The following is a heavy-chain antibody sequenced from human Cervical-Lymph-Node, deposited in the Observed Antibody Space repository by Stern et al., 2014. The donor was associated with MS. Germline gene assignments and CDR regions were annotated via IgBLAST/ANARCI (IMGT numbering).Heavy chain of an antibody. V-gene: IGHV5-51*01. J-gene: IGHJ3*02. CDR3: ARHDEYAFDI. CDR2: LYPGDSET. Sequence: EVQLXXXGAEVKKPGGSLKISCKGSGYSFTSYWIGWVRQMPGKGLEWRGILYPGDSETRNSPSFQGQVTISAYKSISTAYLQWSSLKASDTAIYYCARHDEYAFDIWGQGTKVTVSS. CDR1: GYSFTSYW.